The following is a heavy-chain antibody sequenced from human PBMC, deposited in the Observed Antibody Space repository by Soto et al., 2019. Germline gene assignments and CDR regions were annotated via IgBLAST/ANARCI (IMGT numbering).Heavy chain of an antibody. V-gene: IGHV1-69*01. Sequence: QVQLVQSGAEVKKPGSSVKVSCKAPGGNFSSNGIRWVRQAPGQGLELMGGIIPTFGTTNYAHKFRGRVTITADESPGTAYMELSSLRSDDTAVYYCAGASDSTWYNWLDPGGQGTLVTFAS. CDR1: GGNFSSNG. CDR2: IIPTFGTT. CDR3: AGASDSTWYNWLDP. D-gene: IGHD5-18*01. J-gene: IGHJ5*02.